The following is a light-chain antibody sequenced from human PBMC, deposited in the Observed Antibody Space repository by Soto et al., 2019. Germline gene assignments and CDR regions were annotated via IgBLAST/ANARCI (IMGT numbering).Light chain of an antibody. CDR3: QQRHMWPIT. J-gene: IGKJ5*01. V-gene: IGKV3D-11*02. CDR1: QSVSSSY. CDR2: DAS. Sequence: EIVMTHSPPTLSVSPCERATLSCRASQSVSSSYLAWYQQKPGQAPRLLIYDASNRATGIPARFSGSGPGTDFTLTISSLEPEDSAVYYCQQRHMWPITFGQGTRLEIK.